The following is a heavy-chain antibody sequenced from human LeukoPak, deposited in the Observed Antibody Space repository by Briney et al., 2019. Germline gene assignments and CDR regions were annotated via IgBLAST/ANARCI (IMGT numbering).Heavy chain of an antibody. CDR2: IYYSGNA. Sequence: AATLSLTCTVSGVSVISYCGSWIRQPPGKGLEWIGYIYYSGNANYNPSLKSRVTIPLDTSKNQFSLKLSSVTAADTAVYYCARGSLTGRTGYDFVSWGQGTLVTVSS. CDR1: GVSVISYC. CDR3: ARGSLTGRTGYDFVS. D-gene: IGHD3-9*01. V-gene: IGHV4-59*02. J-gene: IGHJ4*02.